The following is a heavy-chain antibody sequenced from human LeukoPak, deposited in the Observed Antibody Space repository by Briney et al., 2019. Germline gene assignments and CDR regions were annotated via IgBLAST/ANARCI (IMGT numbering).Heavy chain of an antibody. J-gene: IGHJ5*02. CDR1: GHTFTSYD. Sequence: ASVKVSCKASGHTFTSYDINWVRQATGQGLEWMGWMNPNSGNTGYAQKFQGRVTMTRNTSISTAYMELSSLRSEDTAVYYCARARGTYGSGSHYNRWFDPWGQGTLVTVSS. D-gene: IGHD3-10*01. CDR2: MNPNSGNT. CDR3: ARARGTYGSGSHYNRWFDP. V-gene: IGHV1-8*01.